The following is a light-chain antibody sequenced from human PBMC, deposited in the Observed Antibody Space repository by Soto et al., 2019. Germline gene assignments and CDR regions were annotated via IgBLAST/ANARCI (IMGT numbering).Light chain of an antibody. Sequence: QSALTQPPSASGSPGQSVTISCTGTSRDVGGYNYVSWYQQYPGKVPKLMIYEVNKRPSGVPDRFSGSKSGNTAPLTVSGHQAEDDADYYCTSYAGGNNVFGTGTKLTVL. V-gene: IGLV2-8*01. CDR3: TSYAGGNNV. CDR1: SRDVGGYNY. J-gene: IGLJ1*01. CDR2: EVN.